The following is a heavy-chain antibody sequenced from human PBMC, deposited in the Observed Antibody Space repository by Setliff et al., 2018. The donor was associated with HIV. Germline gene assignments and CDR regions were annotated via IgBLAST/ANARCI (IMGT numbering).Heavy chain of an antibody. Sequence: SETLSLTCTVSGGSISSGGYYWSWIRQHPGKDLEWIGYIYYSGSTYYNPSLKSRVTISVDTSKNQFSLKLSSVTAAGTAVYCCARGRGPTYYYDSSGSRGALDIWGQGTMVTVSS. J-gene: IGHJ3*02. CDR3: ARGRGPTYYYDSSGSRGALDI. CDR1: GGSISSGGYY. D-gene: IGHD3-22*01. V-gene: IGHV4-31*03. CDR2: IYYSGST.